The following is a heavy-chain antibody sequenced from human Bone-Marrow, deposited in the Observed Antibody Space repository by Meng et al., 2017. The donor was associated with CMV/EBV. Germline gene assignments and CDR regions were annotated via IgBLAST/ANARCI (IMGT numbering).Heavy chain of an antibody. Sequence: GESLKISCKGSEYIFNNHWIGWVRQLPGKGLEWMGIIYPSDSDARYSPSFQGQVTISADKTISTAYLQWSSLKASDTAMYYCARHEDLGNYFADWGQGTLVTVSS. CDR3: ARHEDLGNYFAD. CDR1: EYIFNNHW. D-gene: IGHD1-26*01. V-gene: IGHV5-51*01. J-gene: IGHJ4*02. CDR2: IYPSDSDA.